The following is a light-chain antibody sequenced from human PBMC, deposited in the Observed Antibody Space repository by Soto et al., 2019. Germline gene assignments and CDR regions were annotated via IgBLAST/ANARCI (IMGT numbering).Light chain of an antibody. J-gene: IGKJ4*01. Sequence: DIQMTQSPSSLSASVGDRVTITCRASQSIPNFLNWGQHKPGKAPKVLISAASTLRSGVPSRFSGSRHGTAFTLTISSMQPDDSATYYCQQYHNSVLTFGGGTTVELK. CDR2: AAS. CDR3: QQYHNSVLT. V-gene: IGKV1-39*01. CDR1: QSIPNF.